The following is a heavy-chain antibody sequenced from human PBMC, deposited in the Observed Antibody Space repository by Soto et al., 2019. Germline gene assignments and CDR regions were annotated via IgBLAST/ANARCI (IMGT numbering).Heavy chain of an antibody. CDR2: ISWNSGTI. CDR1: GFTFDDYA. J-gene: IGHJ6*02. CDR3: AKDVRGGRSSSGYYYCLAV. V-gene: IGHV3-9*01. D-gene: IGHD3-10*01. Sequence: EVPLVESGGGLVQPGRSLRLSCAASGFTFDDYAMHWVRQAPGKGLEWISGISWNSGTIVYADSVKGRFTISRDNAENSLYLQMNGLRGEYTALYYCAKDVRGGRSSSGYYYCLAVWGHGTTVTVSS.